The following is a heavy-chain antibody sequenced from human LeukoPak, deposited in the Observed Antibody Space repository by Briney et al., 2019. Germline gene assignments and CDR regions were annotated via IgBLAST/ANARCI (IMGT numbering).Heavy chain of an antibody. J-gene: IGHJ4*02. CDR2: IYPGDSDT. D-gene: IGHD3-3*01. CDR1: GYSFTSYL. Sequence: GESLKISCKGSGYSFTSYLIGWVRQMPGKGLEWMGIIYPGDSDTRDSPSFQGQVTISADKSISTAYLQWSSLKASDTAMYYCARHRSRYYDFWSGPSSDFDYWGQGTLVTVSS. V-gene: IGHV5-51*01. CDR3: ARHRSRYYDFWSGPSSDFDY.